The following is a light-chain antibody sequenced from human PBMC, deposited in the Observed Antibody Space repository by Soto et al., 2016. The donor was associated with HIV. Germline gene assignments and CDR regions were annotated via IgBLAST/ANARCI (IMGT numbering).Light chain of an antibody. CDR2: DDS. J-gene: IGLJ2*01. V-gene: IGLV3-21*03. CDR3: QVWDSSSDHVV. CDR1: NIGSKS. Sequence: SYVLTQPPSVSVAPGKTARITCGGNNIGSKSVYWYQQKSGQAPVLVVHDDSHRPSGIPEQFSGSNSGNTATLTISRVEAGDEADYYCQVWDSSSDHVVFGGGTKLTVL.